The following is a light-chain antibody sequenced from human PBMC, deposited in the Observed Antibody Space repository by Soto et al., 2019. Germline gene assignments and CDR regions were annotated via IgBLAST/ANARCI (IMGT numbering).Light chain of an antibody. CDR1: ISDVGGYNY. J-gene: IGLJ1*01. V-gene: IGLV2-11*01. CDR2: DVS. CDR3: CSYAGSDLYV. Sequence: SLPRLPRAVCGSTGQSFSISCTGTISDVGGYNYVSWYQQHPGKAPKLMIYDVSKRPSGVPDRFSGSKSGNTASLTISGRQAEDEADYYCCSYAGSDLYVFGTGTKVTV.